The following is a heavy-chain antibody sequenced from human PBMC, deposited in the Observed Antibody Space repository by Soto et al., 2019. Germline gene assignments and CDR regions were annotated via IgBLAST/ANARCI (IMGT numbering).Heavy chain of an antibody. D-gene: IGHD2-15*01. V-gene: IGHV3-48*03. Sequence: PGGSLRLPCAASGFTFSSYEMNWVRQAPGKGLEWVSYISSSGSTIYYADSVKGRFTISRDNAKNSLYLQMNSLRAEDTAVYYCARDGVVVVAATTYYYYGMDVWGQGTTVTVSS. CDR2: ISSSGSTI. J-gene: IGHJ6*02. CDR1: GFTFSSYE. CDR3: ARDGVVVVAATTYYYYGMDV.